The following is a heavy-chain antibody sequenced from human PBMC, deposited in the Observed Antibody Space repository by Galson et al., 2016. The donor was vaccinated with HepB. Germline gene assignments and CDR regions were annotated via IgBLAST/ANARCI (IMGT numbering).Heavy chain of an antibody. Sequence: LRLSCAASGFTFSTYWVAWVRHTPSKGLEWVANIKQDGSEEYYVDSVKGRFTISRDNAKNSLYLQMNSLRAEDTAVYYCARDFLFAHDLWGPGTLVTVSS. CDR1: GFTFSTYW. CDR3: ARDFLFAHDL. D-gene: IGHD3-3*01. CDR2: IKQDGSEE. J-gene: IGHJ5*02. V-gene: IGHV3-7*03.